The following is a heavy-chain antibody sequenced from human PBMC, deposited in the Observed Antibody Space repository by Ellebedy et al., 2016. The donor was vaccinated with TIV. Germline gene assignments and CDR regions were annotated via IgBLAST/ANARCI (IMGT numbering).Heavy chain of an antibody. CDR3: AGGSVTPGTTTPDY. CDR2: IQPDSDGT. CDR1: GSSLTGFY. V-gene: IGHV1-2*02. Sequence: ASVKVSXXTSGSSLTGFYFHWVRQAPGQGLEWMGWIQPDSDGTDYAQAFQGRVTMTKDPSIKTAYMELTRLKSDDTAVYYCAGGSVTPGTTTPDYWGQGTLVTVSS. J-gene: IGHJ4*02. D-gene: IGHD1-1*01.